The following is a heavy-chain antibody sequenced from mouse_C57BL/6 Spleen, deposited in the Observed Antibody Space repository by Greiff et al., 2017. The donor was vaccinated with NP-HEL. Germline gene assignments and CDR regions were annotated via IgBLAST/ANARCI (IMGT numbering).Heavy chain of an antibody. Sequence: VQLQQSGPELVKPGASVKIPCKASGYTFTDYNMDWVKQSHGKSLEWIGDINPNNGGTIYNQKFKGKATLTVDKSSSTAYMELRSLTSEDTAVYYYARTDYYGSSYCYFDVWGTGTTVTVSS. CDR1: GYTFTDYN. J-gene: IGHJ1*03. CDR3: ARTDYYGSSYCYFDV. D-gene: IGHD1-1*01. V-gene: IGHV1-18*01. CDR2: INPNNGGT.